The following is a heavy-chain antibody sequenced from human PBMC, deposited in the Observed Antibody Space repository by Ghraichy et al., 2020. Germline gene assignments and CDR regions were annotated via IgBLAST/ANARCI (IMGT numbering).Heavy chain of an antibody. CDR1: GFTFSSYG. D-gene: IGHD2-21*01. V-gene: IGHV3-30*02. Sequence: SLRLSCAASGFTFSSYGMHWVRQAPGKGLEWVAFIRYDGSNKYYADSVKGRFTISRDNSKNTLYLQMNSLRAEDTAVYYCAKGEGHIVVVIAIPNDAFDIWGQGTMVTVSS. J-gene: IGHJ3*02. CDR3: AKGEGHIVVVIAIPNDAFDI. CDR2: IRYDGSNK.